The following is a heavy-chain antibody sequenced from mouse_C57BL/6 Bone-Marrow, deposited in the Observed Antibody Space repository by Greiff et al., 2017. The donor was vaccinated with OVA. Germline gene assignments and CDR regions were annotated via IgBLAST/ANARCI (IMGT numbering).Heavy chain of an antibody. J-gene: IGHJ4*01. CDR1: GYSITSGYY. CDR3: AREILYYDYDYAMDY. Sequence: EVKLMESGPGLVKPSQSLSLTCSVTGYSITSGYYWNWIRQFPGNKLEWMGYISYDGSNNSNPSLKNRISITRDTAKNQFFLKLNTVTTEDTATYYCAREILYYDYDYAMDYWGQGTSVTVSS. CDR2: ISYDGSN. D-gene: IGHD2-4*01. V-gene: IGHV3-6*01.